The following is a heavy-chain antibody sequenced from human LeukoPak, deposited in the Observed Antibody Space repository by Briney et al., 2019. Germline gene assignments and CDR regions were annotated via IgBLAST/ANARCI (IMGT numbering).Heavy chain of an antibody. J-gene: IGHJ6*02. V-gene: IGHV1-46*01. CDR1: GYTFTSYY. CDR2: INPSGGST. Sequence: GASVKVSCKASGYTFTSYYMHWVRQAPGQGLEWMGIINPSGGSTSYAQKFQGRVTMTRDTSTSTVYMELSSLRSEDTAVYYCARDNYDSYYYYGMDVWGQGTTVTVSS. D-gene: IGHD5-24*01. CDR3: ARDNYDSYYYYGMDV.